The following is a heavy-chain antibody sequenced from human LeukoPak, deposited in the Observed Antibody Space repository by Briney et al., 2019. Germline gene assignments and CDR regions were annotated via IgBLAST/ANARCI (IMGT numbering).Heavy chain of an antibody. Sequence: GESLRISCKGSGYSFTSYWISWVRQMPGKGLEWMGRIDPSDSYTNYSPSFQGHITISADKSISTAYLQWSSLKASDTAMYYCAGAGIAVAGNAEYFQHWGQGTLVTVSS. J-gene: IGHJ1*01. V-gene: IGHV5-10-1*01. D-gene: IGHD6-19*01. CDR2: IDPSDSYT. CDR3: AGAGIAVAGNAEYFQH. CDR1: GYSFTSYW.